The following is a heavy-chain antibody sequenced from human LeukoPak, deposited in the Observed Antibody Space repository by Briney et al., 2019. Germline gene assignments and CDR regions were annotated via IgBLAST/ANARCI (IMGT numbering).Heavy chain of an antibody. CDR1: GFTFSSYA. D-gene: IGHD7-27*01. Sequence: GGSLRLSCAASGFTFSSYAMSWVRQAPGKGVVLVSAITGSGATTYYADSVKGRLTISRDNSKNTLYVQMNSLRAEDTAVYYCATERNWVFDYWGQGTLVTVSS. J-gene: IGHJ4*02. V-gene: IGHV3-23*01. CDR2: ITGSGATT. CDR3: ATERNWVFDY.